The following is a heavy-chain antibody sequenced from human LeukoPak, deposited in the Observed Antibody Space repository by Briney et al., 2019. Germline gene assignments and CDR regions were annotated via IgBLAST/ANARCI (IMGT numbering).Heavy chain of an antibody. D-gene: IGHD2-15*01. Sequence: GGSLRLSCAASGFTFSSHSMSWVRQAPGKGLEWVSSISSSSSYIYYVDSVKGRFTISRDNAKNSLYLQMNSLRAEDTAVYYCARDQDVYCSGGSCTSFDIWGQGTMVTVSS. CDR3: ARDQDVYCSGGSCTSFDI. V-gene: IGHV3-21*01. CDR2: ISSSSSYI. CDR1: GFTFSSHS. J-gene: IGHJ3*02.